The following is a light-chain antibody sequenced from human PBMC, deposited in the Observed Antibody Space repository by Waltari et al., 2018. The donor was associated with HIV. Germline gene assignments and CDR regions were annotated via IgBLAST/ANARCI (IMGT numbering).Light chain of an antibody. CDR1: VLPRQY. CDR3: QSGDNSGPHVV. Sequence: SYELTQPPSLSVSPGQTAGITCSGDVLPRQYSYWSRQKPGHAPVMVMYRDTERPSGIPGRFSGSKSGTTVTLTIGGVQAEDEADYYCQSGDNSGPHVVFGGGTTLTVL. V-gene: IGLV3-25*03. CDR2: RDT. J-gene: IGLJ2*01.